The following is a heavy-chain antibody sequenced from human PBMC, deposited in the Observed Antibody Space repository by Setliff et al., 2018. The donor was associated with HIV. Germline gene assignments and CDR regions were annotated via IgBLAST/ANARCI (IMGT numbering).Heavy chain of an antibody. CDR2: IHYSGNT. Sequence: PSETLSLTCTVSGGSISITSYYWGWIRQPPGKGLEWIGSIHYSGNTYYSPSFKSRVTISEDTSKNQFSLKLSSVTAADTAVYYCATLHSSGWPYYSDYWGQGILVTVSS. CDR3: ATLHSSGWPYYSDY. V-gene: IGHV4-39*01. D-gene: IGHD6-19*01. J-gene: IGHJ4*02. CDR1: GGSISITSYY.